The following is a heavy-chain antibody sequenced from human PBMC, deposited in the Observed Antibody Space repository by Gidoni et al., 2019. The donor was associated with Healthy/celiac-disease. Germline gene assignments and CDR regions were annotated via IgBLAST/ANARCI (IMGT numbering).Heavy chain of an antibody. V-gene: IGHV3-23*01. CDR2: ISGSGGST. Sequence: EVQLLESGGGLVQPGGSLRLSCAASGFPFSSYARSWVRQAPGKGLEWVSAISGSGGSTYYADSVKGRFTISRDNSKNTLYLQMNSLRAEDTAVYYCAKNDDILTAYSFDYWGQGTLVTVSS. D-gene: IGHD3-9*01. CDR3: AKNDDILTAYSFDY. J-gene: IGHJ4*02. CDR1: GFPFSSYA.